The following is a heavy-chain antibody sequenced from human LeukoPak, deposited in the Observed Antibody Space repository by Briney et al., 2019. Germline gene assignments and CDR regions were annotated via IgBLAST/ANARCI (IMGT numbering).Heavy chain of an antibody. V-gene: IGHV3-7*03. CDR3: ASSSYRSSSSV. CDR1: GFTFSGFW. CDR2: INSDGSEG. J-gene: IGHJ3*01. Sequence: GGSLRLSCAVSGFTFSGFWMSWSRQAQGKGLEWVASINSDGSEGYYADVVKGRFTISRDNAKNSLYLQINSLRAEDTAVYYCASSSYRSSSSVWGQGTMVTVSS. D-gene: IGHD6-6*01.